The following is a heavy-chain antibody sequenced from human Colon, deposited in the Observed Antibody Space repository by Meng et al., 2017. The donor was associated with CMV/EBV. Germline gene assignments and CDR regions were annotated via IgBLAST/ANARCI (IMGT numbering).Heavy chain of an antibody. CDR2: ISHDGDDT. CDR3: ATLKWLNYFFEY. Sequence: CVAAGVRFTNYAMSWVSQGQGRGVEWVSNISHDGDDTYDAESVKGRFIVSRENSKNTLYLQVNGLRAEATAVYYCATLKWLNYFFEYWGQGTLVTVSS. J-gene: IGHJ4*02. D-gene: IGHD5-24*01. V-gene: IGHV3-23*01. CDR1: GVRFTNYA.